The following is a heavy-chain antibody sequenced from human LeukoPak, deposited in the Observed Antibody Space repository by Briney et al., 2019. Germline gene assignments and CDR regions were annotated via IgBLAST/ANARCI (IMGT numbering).Heavy chain of an antibody. Sequence: SETLSLTCTVSGGSVSSGSNYWSWIRQPPGKGLEWIGYIHYSGSTSHNPALKSRVTISVDTSKNQFSLKLSSVTAADTAVYYCARAGIFDYWGQGTLVTVSS. CDR3: ARAGIFDY. CDR1: GGSVSSGSNY. CDR2: IHYSGST. J-gene: IGHJ4*02. D-gene: IGHD3-10*01. V-gene: IGHV4-61*01.